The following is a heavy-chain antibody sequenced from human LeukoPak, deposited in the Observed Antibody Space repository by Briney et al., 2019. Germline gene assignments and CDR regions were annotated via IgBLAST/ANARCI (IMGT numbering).Heavy chain of an antibody. CDR2: TYYSGST. CDR3: ARYLIVASCFDY. Sequence: PSETLSLTCTVSGGSVSSSSYYWGWIRQPPGKGLEWIGSTYYSGSTYYNPSLKSRVTISVDTSKNQFSLKLSSVTAADTAVYYCARYLIVASCFDYWGQGTLVTVSS. CDR1: GGSVSSSSYY. V-gene: IGHV4-39*07. D-gene: IGHD5-12*01. J-gene: IGHJ4*02.